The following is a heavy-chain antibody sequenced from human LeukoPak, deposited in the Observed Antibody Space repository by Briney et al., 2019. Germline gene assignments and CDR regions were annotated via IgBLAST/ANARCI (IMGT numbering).Heavy chain of an antibody. Sequence: GGSLRLSCAASGFTFSDYYMSWIRQAPGKGLEWVSYISSSGSTIYYADSVKGRFTISRDNAKNSLYLQMNSLRAEDTAVYYCARGDDFWSGYDSVRGVDCWGQGTLVTVSS. CDR2: ISSSGSTI. D-gene: IGHD3-3*01. CDR3: ARGDDFWSGYDSVRGVDC. V-gene: IGHV3-11*01. CDR1: GFTFSDYY. J-gene: IGHJ4*02.